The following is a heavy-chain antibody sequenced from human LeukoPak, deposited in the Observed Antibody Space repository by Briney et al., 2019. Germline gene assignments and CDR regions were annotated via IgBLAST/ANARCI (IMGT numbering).Heavy chain of an antibody. Sequence: GSLRLSCAASRFTFSSYWMGWVRQAPGKGLEWVANIKQDGSEKYYVDSVKGRFTISRDNAKNSLYLQMNSLRAEDTAVYYCAIYSSSWYNNFGYWGQGTLVTVSS. CDR3: AIYSSSWYNNFGY. V-gene: IGHV3-7*01. CDR2: IKQDGSEK. J-gene: IGHJ4*02. CDR1: RFTFSSYW. D-gene: IGHD6-13*01.